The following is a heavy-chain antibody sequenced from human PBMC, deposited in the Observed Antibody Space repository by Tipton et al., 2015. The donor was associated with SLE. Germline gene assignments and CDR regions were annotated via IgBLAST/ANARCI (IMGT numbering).Heavy chain of an antibody. CDR2: ISGSGRST. CDR1: GFTFSSYA. V-gene: IGHV3-23*01. D-gene: IGHD6-6*01. CDR3: ARLPTAARAFDI. Sequence: SLRLSCAASGFTFSSYAMNWVRQAPGKGLEWVSLISGSGRSTYYADSVKGRFTISRDNSKNTLYLQMNSLRAEDTAVYYCARLPTAARAFDIWGQGAMVTVSS. J-gene: IGHJ3*02.